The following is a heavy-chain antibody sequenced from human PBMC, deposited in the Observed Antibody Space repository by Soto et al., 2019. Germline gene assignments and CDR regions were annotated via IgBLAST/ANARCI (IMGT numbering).Heavy chain of an antibody. CDR1: GFTFSSYW. D-gene: IGHD3-3*01. CDR2: IKQDGSEK. Sequence: LRLSCAASGFTFSSYWMSWVRQAPGKGLEWVANIKQDGSEKYYVDSVKGRFTISRDNAKNSLYLQMNSLRAEDTAVYYCARDSTTYYDFWSGLAYFDYWGQGTLVTVSS. J-gene: IGHJ4*02. V-gene: IGHV3-7*01. CDR3: ARDSTTYYDFWSGLAYFDY.